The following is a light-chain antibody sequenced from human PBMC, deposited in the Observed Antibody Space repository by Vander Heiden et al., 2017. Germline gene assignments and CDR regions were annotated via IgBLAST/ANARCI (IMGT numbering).Light chain of an antibody. V-gene: IGKV2-28*01. CDR3: MQALQTPWA. CDR1: QSLLHSNRYHY. CDR2: LGS. Sequence: DIVMTQSPLSLPVTPGEPASISCRSSQSLLHSNRYHYLDWYLQKPGQSPQLLIYLGSNRASGGTDRFSGSGSGTDFTLKISRVEAEDVGVYYCMQALQTPWAFGQGTKVEIK. J-gene: IGKJ1*01.